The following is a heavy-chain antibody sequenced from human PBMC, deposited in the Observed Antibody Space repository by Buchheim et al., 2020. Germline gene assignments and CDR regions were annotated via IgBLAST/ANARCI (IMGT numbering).Heavy chain of an antibody. D-gene: IGHD2-2*01. J-gene: IGHJ4*02. CDR2: IIPIFGTA. CDR3: TRSALVVVPAAIGYGGDFDY. V-gene: IGHV1-69*06. Sequence: QVQLVQSGAEVKKPGSSVKVSCKASGGTFSSYAISWVRQAPGQGLEWMGGIIPIFGTANYAQKFQGRVTITADKSTSTAYMELSRRRSEDTAVYYCTRSALVVVPAAIGYGGDFDYWGQGTL. CDR1: GGTFSSYA.